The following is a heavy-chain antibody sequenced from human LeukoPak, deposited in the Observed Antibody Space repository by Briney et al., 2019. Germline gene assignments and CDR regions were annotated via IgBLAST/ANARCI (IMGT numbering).Heavy chain of an antibody. CDR2: IYHRGST. D-gene: IGHD3-22*01. J-gene: IGHJ3*02. CDR1: GGSITSSNW. CDR3: ARDRYYYDSSSYYSAFDT. V-gene: IGHV4-4*02. Sequence: SGTLSLTCAVSGGSITSSNWWSWVRQSPGKGLEWIGEIYHRGSTNYNPSLKSRVTMSVDTSKNQFSLKLRSVTAADTAVYYCARDRYYYDSSSYYSAFDTWGQGTMVTVSA.